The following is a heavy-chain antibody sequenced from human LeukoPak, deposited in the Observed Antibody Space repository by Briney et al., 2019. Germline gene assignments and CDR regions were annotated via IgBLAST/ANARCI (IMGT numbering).Heavy chain of an antibody. D-gene: IGHD1-26*01. Sequence: ASVNVSCKASGYTFTGYYMHWVRQAPGQGLEWMGWINPNSGGTNYAQKFQGRVTMTRDTSISTAYMELSRLRSDDTAVYYCARENLGMTYYMDVWGKGTTVTVSS. CDR2: INPNSGGT. CDR3: ARENLGMTYYMDV. J-gene: IGHJ6*03. V-gene: IGHV1-2*02. CDR1: GYTFTGYY.